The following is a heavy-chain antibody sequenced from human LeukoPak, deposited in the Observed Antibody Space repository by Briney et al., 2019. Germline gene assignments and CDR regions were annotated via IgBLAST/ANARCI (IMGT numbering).Heavy chain of an antibody. CDR2: IIPIFGTA. CDR1: GGTFSSYA. CDR3: ARNIVVVVAATRELYFDY. V-gene: IGHV1-69*05. Sequence: ASVKVSCKASGGTFSSYAISWVRQAPGQGLEWMGGIIPIFGTANYAQKFQGRVTITTDESTSTAYMELSSLRSEDTAVYYCARNIVVVVAATRELYFDYWGQGTLVTVSS. J-gene: IGHJ4*02. D-gene: IGHD2-15*01.